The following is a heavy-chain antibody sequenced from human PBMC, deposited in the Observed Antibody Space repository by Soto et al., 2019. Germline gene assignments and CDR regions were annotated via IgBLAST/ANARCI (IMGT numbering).Heavy chain of an antibody. D-gene: IGHD2-2*01. V-gene: IGHV1-69*13. CDR1: GGTFSSYA. Sequence: GASVKVSCKASGGTFSSYAISWVRQAPGQGLEWMGGIIPIFGTANYAQKFQGRVTITADESTSTAYMELSSLRSEDTAVYYCARPSSIVVVPAATRYYGMDVWGQGATVTVSS. CDR2: IIPIFGTA. CDR3: ARPSSIVVVPAATRYYGMDV. J-gene: IGHJ6*02.